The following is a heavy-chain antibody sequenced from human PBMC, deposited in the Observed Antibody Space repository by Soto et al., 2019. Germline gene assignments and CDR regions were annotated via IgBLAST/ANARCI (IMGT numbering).Heavy chain of an antibody. V-gene: IGHV5-10-1*01. D-gene: IGHD3-3*01. CDR1: GYSFTSYW. Sequence: GESLKISRKGSGYSFTSYWVSWVRQMPGKGLEWMGRIDPSDSYDNYSPSFQGHVTISADKSISTAYLQWSSLKASDTAMFYCARSPSYEGNWFDPWGQGTLVTVSS. CDR2: IDPSDSYD. J-gene: IGHJ5*02. CDR3: ARSPSYEGNWFDP.